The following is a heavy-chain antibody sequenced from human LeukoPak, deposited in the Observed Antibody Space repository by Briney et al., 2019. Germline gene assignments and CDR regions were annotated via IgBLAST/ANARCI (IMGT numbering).Heavy chain of an antibody. CDR2: ISSSSSYI. J-gene: IGHJ4*02. Sequence: GGSLRLSCAASGFTFSSYSMNWVRQAPGKGLEWVSSISSSSSYIYYADSVKGRFTISRDNAKNSLYLQMNSLRAEDTAVYYCAREGATAGSGYYFDYWAREAWSPSPQ. CDR1: GFTFSSYS. CDR3: AREGATAGSGYYFDY. D-gene: IGHD6-13*01. V-gene: IGHV3-21*01.